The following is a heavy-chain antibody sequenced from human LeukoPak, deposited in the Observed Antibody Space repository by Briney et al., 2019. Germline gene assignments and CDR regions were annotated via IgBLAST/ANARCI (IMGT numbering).Heavy chain of an antibody. CDR3: AKDPWLLYSGSPYYFDY. V-gene: IGHV3-23*01. CDR1: GFTFSSYA. J-gene: IGHJ4*02. D-gene: IGHD1-26*01. Sequence: GGSLRLSSAASGFTFSSYAMSWVRQAPGKGLEWVSAISGSGGSTYYADSVKGRFTISRDNSKNTLYLQMNSLRAEDTAVYYCAKDPWLLYSGSPYYFDYWGQGTLVTVSS. CDR2: ISGSGGST.